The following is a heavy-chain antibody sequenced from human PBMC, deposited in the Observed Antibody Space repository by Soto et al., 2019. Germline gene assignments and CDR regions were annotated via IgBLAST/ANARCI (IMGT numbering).Heavy chain of an antibody. CDR1: GYTFNGYY. V-gene: IGHV1-2*04. CDR3: AREKGTEGMDV. CDR2: INPNSGGT. J-gene: IGHJ6*02. Sequence: GASVKVSCKASGYTFNGYYMHWVRQAPGQGLEWMGWINPNSGGTNYAQKFQGWVTMTRDTSINTAYMELSSLRSDDTAVYYCAREKGTEGMDVWGQGTTVTVSS. D-gene: IGHD3-10*01.